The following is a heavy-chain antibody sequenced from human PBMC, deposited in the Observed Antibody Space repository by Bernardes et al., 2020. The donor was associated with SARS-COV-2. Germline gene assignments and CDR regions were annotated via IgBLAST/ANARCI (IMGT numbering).Heavy chain of an antibody. J-gene: IGHJ6*02. CDR1: GGSISSSSYY. CDR3: ARQPRITIFGVVIDYYYGMDV. D-gene: IGHD3-3*01. V-gene: IGHV4-39*01. CDR2: IYYSGST. Sequence: SETLSLTCTVSGGSISSSSYYWGWLLQPPGKGLEWIGSIYYSGSTYYNPSLKSRVTISVDTSKNQFSLKLSSVTAADTAVYYCARQPRITIFGVVIDYYYGMDVWGQGTTVTVSS.